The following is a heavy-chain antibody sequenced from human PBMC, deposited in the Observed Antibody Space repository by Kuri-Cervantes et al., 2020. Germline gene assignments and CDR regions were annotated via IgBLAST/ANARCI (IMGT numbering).Heavy chain of an antibody. CDR2: ISGSGLNT. D-gene: IGHD3-10*01. CDR3: AKGTGSGEYYYYGMDV. Sequence: GGSLRLSCAASGFTFSSYGITWVRQAPGKGLEWVSGISGSGLNTYYADSVKGRFTISRDNSMSTLYLQMNSLRAEDTAVYYCAKGTGSGEYYYYGMDVWGQGTTVTVSS. V-gene: IGHV3-23*01. CDR1: GFTFSSYG. J-gene: IGHJ6*02.